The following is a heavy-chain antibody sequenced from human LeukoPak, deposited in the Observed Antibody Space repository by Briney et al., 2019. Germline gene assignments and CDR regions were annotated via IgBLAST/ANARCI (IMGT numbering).Heavy chain of an antibody. CDR3: ARDGDYGDSNWFDP. V-gene: IGHV4-39*07. CDR1: GGSISSSSYY. CDR2: IYYSGST. D-gene: IGHD4-17*01. J-gene: IGHJ5*02. Sequence: SETLSLTCTVSGGSISSSSYYWGWIRQPPGKGLEWIGSIYYSGSTYYNPSLKSRVTISVDTSKNQFSLKLSSVTAADTAVYYCARDGDYGDSNWFDPWGQGTLVTVSS.